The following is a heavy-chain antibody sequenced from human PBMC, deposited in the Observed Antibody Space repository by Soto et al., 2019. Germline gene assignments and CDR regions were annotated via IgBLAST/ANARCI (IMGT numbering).Heavy chain of an antibody. J-gene: IGHJ6*02. V-gene: IGHV4-31*03. CDR3: ARGPGTSISSYGMDV. D-gene: IGHD1-1*01. CDR2: IYYSGST. Sequence: SETLSLTCTVSGGSISSGGYYWSWIRQHPGKGLEWIGYIYYSGSTYYNPSLKSRVTISVDTSKNQFSLKLSSVTAADTAVYYCARGPGTSISSYGMDVWGQGTTVTVSS. CDR1: GGSISSGGYY.